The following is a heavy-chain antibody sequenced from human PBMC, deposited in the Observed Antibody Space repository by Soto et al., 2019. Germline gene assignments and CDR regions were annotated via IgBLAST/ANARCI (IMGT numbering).Heavy chain of an antibody. V-gene: IGHV3-53*01. Sequence: PGGSLRLSCAASGFTVSSNYMSWVRQAPGKGLEWVAVIYSGGSTYYADSVQGRFTISRDNSRDTLYLQMYSLRAEDTAEYYCVYCSSDSCRLSPFDVWGHGTLVTVSS. CDR2: IYSGGST. J-gene: IGHJ4*01. CDR3: VYCSSDSCRLSPFDV. D-gene: IGHD2-2*01. CDR1: GFTVSSNY.